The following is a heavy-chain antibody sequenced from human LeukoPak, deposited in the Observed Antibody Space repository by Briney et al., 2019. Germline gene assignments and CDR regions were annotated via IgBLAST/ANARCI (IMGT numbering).Heavy chain of an antibody. V-gene: IGHV1-2*02. Sequence: ASVKVSCKASGYTFTGYYMHWVRQAPGQGLEWMGWINPNSGGTNYAQKFQGRVTMTRDTSISTAYMELGRLRSDDTAVYYCARGLTRSGYYDSSGYRSDFDYWGQGTLVTVSS. J-gene: IGHJ4*02. CDR1: GYTFTGYY. D-gene: IGHD3-22*01. CDR2: INPNSGGT. CDR3: ARGLTRSGYYDSSGYRSDFDY.